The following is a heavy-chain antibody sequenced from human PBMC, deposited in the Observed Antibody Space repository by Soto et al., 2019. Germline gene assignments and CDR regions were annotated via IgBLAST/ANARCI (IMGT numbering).Heavy chain of an antibody. CDR2: ISWNSGSI. Sequence: EVQLVESGGGLVQPGRSLRLSCAASGFTFDDYAMHWVRQAPGKGLEWVSGISWNSGSIGYADSVQGRFTISRDNAKNTLYLQMNSLRAEDTALYYCAKGTRELLINAFDIWGQGTMVTVSS. V-gene: IGHV3-9*01. CDR3: AKGTRELLINAFDI. CDR1: GFTFDDYA. D-gene: IGHD2-15*01. J-gene: IGHJ3*02.